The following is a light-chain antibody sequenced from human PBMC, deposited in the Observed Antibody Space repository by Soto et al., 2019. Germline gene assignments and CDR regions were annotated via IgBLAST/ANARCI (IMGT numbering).Light chain of an antibody. CDR1: QSVRSN. CDR2: GAS. CDR3: QQYNNWPLYT. V-gene: IGKV3-15*01. Sequence: EIVMTQSPASLSLSPGERATLSCRASQSVRSNLAWYQQKPGQAPRLLIYGASTRATGIPARFSGSGSGTEFTLPINSLQSEDFAVYHCQQYNNWPLYTFGQGTKLEIK. J-gene: IGKJ2*01.